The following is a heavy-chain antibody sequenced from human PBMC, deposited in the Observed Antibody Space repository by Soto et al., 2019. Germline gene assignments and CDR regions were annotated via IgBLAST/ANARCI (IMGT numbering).Heavy chain of an antibody. D-gene: IGHD1-26*01. Sequence: EVQLLESGGGLVQPGGPLRLSCAASGFPFSTSAMNWVRQAPGKGLEWVSIISASSDAAYYAEPVKGRFASSRDNSKNTLYLQMNSLRAEDTAVYYCAKYSGSYPVYNGLSLWGQGTTVTVS. CDR3: AKYSGSYPVYNGLSL. CDR1: GFPFSTSA. J-gene: IGHJ6*02. V-gene: IGHV3-23*01. CDR2: ISASSDAA.